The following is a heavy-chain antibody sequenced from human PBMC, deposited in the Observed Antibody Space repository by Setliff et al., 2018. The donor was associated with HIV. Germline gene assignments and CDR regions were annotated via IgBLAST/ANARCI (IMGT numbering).Heavy chain of an antibody. CDR2: ISGSGGDT. J-gene: IGHJ4*02. Sequence: GSLRLSCASSGFTFSSYAMTWVRQAPGKGLECVAVISGSGGDTYYADSVKGRFVISREKSKSTLYLQMNSLRAEDTAVYYCAKKTAAYTSGSWLHYWGQRTLVTVSS. CDR1: GFTFSSYA. V-gene: IGHV3-23*01. CDR3: AKKTAAYTSGSWLHY. D-gene: IGHD3-10*01.